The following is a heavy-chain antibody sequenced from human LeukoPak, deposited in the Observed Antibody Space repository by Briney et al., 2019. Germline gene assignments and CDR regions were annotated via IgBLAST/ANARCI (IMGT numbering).Heavy chain of an antibody. CDR2: IYYSGST. Sequence: PSQTLSLTCTVSGGSISSGDYYWSWIRQPPGKGLKWIGYIYYSGSTYYNPSLKSRVTISVDTSKNQFSLKLSSVTAADTAVYYCAREVYYYGSGSLGLDAFDIWGQGTMVTVSS. J-gene: IGHJ3*02. D-gene: IGHD3-10*01. CDR1: GGSISSGDYY. CDR3: AREVYYYGSGSLGLDAFDI. V-gene: IGHV4-30-4*08.